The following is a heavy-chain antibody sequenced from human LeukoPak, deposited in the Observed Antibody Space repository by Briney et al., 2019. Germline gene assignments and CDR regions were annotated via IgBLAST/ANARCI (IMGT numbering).Heavy chain of an antibody. CDR1: GFIFDDYA. V-gene: IGHV3-20*04. CDR3: ARDNPSYWYFDL. Sequence: GRSLRLSCAASGFIFDDYAMSWVRQAPGKGLEWVSGINWNGGSTGYADSVKGRFTISRDNAKHSLYLQMNSLRAEDTALYYCARDNPSYWYFDLWGRGTLVTVSS. CDR2: INWNGGST. J-gene: IGHJ2*01.